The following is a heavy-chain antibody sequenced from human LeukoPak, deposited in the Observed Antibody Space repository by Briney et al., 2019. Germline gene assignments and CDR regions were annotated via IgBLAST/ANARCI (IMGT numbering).Heavy chain of an antibody. D-gene: IGHD3-22*01. J-gene: IGHJ4*02. Sequence: AAVQVSCQASGQSFIGYFIHSVRQAPGQGLEWMGWIDPNSGDTKYAQKFEGMVSMPRVTSTRTAYMELSRLSSDDTALYFCARSGSTSYSLDDWGQGTLVTV. CDR1: GQSFIGYF. CDR3: ARSGSTSYSLDD. CDR2: IDPNSGDT. V-gene: IGHV1-2*02.